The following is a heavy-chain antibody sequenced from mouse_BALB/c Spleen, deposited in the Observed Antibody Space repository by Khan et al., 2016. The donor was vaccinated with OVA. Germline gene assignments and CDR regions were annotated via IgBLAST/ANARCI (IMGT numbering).Heavy chain of an antibody. D-gene: IGHD2-14*01. CDR2: INTYTGEP. V-gene: IGHV9-3-1*01. CDR3: ARVGYSGNMDS. J-gene: IGHJ4*01. Sequence: QIQLVQSGPELKKPGETVKISCKASGYTFRNNGMNWVKQAPGKGLKWMGWINTYTGEPTYADDFKGRFAFSLETSANTAYLQINHLKNEDTATYFCARVGYSGNMDSWGQGTSVTVSS. CDR1: GYTFRNNG.